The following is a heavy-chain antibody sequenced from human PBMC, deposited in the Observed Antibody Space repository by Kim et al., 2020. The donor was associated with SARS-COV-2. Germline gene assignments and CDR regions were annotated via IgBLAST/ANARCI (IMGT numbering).Heavy chain of an antibody. Sequence: GGSLRLSCAASGFTFSDYDMSWIRQAPGKGLECVSYICNSSSYTNYADSVKGRFTISRDNAKNSLYLQMNSLRAEDTAVYYCARAGYRSSWYYFFYWVQGTPVTVSS. CDR3: ARAGYRSSWYYFFY. V-gene: IGHV3-11*03. D-gene: IGHD6-13*01. J-gene: IGHJ4*02. CDR1: GFTFSDYD. CDR2: ICNSSSYT.